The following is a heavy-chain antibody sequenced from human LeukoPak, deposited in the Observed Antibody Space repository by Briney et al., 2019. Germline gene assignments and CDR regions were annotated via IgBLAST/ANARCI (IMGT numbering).Heavy chain of an antibody. Sequence: GGAPRLSCAAPGFTLSSYSMKWGRQAPGEGLGWGSSIYSSSSYIYYADSVKGRFTISRDNAKNSLYLQMNSLRAEDTAVYYCARDRLSGYCSGGSCYGYWGQGTPVTVSS. D-gene: IGHD2-15*01. CDR1: GFTLSSYS. CDR3: ARDRLSGYCSGGSCYGY. V-gene: IGHV3-21*01. CDR2: IYSSSSYI. J-gene: IGHJ4*02.